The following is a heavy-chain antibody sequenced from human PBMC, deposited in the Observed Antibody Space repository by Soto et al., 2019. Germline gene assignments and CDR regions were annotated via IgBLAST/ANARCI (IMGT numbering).Heavy chain of an antibody. V-gene: IGHV1-18*01. CDR3: AGDPALHVDTARKFNS. Sequence: QVQLVQSGAEVKKPGASVKGSCRASGYTFTSYGISWVRQEPGQGLAWMGWISAYNGHTKDAQKPQGRVTMTTHTSTSKAYMELRSLRSDGTAVYYGAGDPALHVDTARKFNSLGQGTLVTVTS. CDR2: ISAYNGHT. J-gene: IGHJ4*02. CDR1: GYTFTSYG. D-gene: IGHD2-2*01.